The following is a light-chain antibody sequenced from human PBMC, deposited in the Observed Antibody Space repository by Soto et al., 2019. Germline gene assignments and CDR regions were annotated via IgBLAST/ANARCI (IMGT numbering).Light chain of an antibody. J-gene: IGKJ2*01. CDR2: ATS. CDR3: QRNS. V-gene: IGKV3-20*01. Sequence: EILLTQSPGTLSLSPGERATLFCRAGQTIPTNSLARYQHKPGQAPRLLIYATSSRATGIPDRFSGSGSGTDFTLTISRLEPEDFAVYYCQRNSFGQGTRLEMK. CDR1: QTIPTNS.